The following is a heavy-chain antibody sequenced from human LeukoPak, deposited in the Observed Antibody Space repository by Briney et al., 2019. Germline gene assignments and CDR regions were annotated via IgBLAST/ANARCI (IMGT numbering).Heavy chain of an antibody. Sequence: SETLSLTCTVSGGSISGYYWSWIRQPPGKGLEWIGYIYYSGSTNYNPSLKSQVTISVDTSKNQFSLKLSSVTAADTAVYYCARGQHGVAAAPFDYWGQGTLVTVSS. V-gene: IGHV4-59*01. J-gene: IGHJ4*02. CDR2: IYYSGST. CDR3: ARGQHGVAAAPFDY. D-gene: IGHD6-13*01. CDR1: GGSISGYY.